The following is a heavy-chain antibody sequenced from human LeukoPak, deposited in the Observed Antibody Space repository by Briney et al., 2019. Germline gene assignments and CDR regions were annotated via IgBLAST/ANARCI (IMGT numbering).Heavy chain of an antibody. J-gene: IGHJ4*02. Sequence: SETLSLTCAVYGGSFGAHYWSWIRQPPGQGLEWIGEINHTGSTNYNPSLKSRVTISVDTSKNQFSLNLNSVTAADTAVYYCAREASVSPEYFDSWGQGTLVTVSS. CDR2: INHTGST. CDR3: AREASVSPEYFDS. CDR1: GGSFGAHY. V-gene: IGHV4-34*01. D-gene: IGHD3-3*01.